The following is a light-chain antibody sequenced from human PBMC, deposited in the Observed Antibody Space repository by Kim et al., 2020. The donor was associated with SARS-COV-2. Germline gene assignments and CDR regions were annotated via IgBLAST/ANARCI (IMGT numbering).Light chain of an antibody. CDR2: SNN. CDR1: SSNIETNT. V-gene: IGLV1-44*01. Sequence: QSVLTQPPSVSGTPGQRVTISCAGSSSNIETNTVNWYQQLPGTAPKLLIFSNNQRPSGVPDRFSGSKSCTSASLAISGLQSEDEADYYCAAWDDSLSGPVFGGGTKLTVL. J-gene: IGLJ3*02. CDR3: AAWDDSLSGPV.